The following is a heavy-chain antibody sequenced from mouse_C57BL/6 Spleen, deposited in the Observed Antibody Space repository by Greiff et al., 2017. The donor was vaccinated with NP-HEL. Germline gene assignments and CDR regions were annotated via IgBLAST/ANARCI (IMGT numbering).Heavy chain of an antibody. CDR1: GFTFSSYA. D-gene: IGHD1-1*01. CDR3: ARGGLREDYYAMDY. V-gene: IGHV5-4*01. J-gene: IGHJ4*01. Sequence: EVQLVESGGGLVKPGGSLKLSCAASGFTFSSYAMSWVRQTPEKRLEWVATISDGGSYTYYPDNVKGRFTISRDNAKNNLYLQMSHLKSEDTAMYYCARGGLREDYYAMDYWGQGTSVTVSS. CDR2: ISDGGSYT.